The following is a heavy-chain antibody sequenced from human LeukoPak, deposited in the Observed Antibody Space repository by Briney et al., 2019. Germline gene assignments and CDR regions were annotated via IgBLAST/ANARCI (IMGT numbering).Heavy chain of an antibody. V-gene: IGHV1-69*01. CDR1: GCTFSSYA. J-gene: IGHJ3*02. Sequence: SVKVSCKASGCTFSSYAISWVRQAPGQGLGWMGGIIPIFGTANYAQKFQGRVTITADESTSTAYMELSSLRSEDTAVYYCARGYSSSWTDAFDIWGQGTMVTVSS. D-gene: IGHD6-13*01. CDR2: IIPIFGTA. CDR3: ARGYSSSWTDAFDI.